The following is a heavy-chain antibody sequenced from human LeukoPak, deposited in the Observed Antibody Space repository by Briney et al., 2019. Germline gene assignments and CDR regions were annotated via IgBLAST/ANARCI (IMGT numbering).Heavy chain of an antibody. CDR2: ISAYNGNT. D-gene: IGHD3-10*01. CDR3: ASSSAYYYGSGSFDY. J-gene: IGHJ4*02. Sequence: APVKVSCKASGYTFTSYGISWVRQAPGQGLEWMGWISAYNGNTNYAQKLQGRVTMTTDTSTSTAYMELRSLRSDDTAVYYCASSSAYYYGSGSFDYWGQGTLVTVSS. V-gene: IGHV1-18*01. CDR1: GYTFTSYG.